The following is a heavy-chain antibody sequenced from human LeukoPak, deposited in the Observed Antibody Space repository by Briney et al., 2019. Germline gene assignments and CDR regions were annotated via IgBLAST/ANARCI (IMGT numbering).Heavy chain of an antibody. J-gene: IGHJ4*02. CDR3: ARGGAVYDYVWGSYRYTDY. V-gene: IGHV4-34*01. Sequence: SETLSLTCAVYGGSFSGYYWSWIRQPPGKGLEWIGEINHSGSTNYNPSLKSRVTISVDTSKNQFSLKLSSVTAADTAVYYCARGGAVYDYVWGSYRYTDYWGQGTLVTVSS. D-gene: IGHD3-16*02. CDR2: INHSGST. CDR1: GGSFSGYY.